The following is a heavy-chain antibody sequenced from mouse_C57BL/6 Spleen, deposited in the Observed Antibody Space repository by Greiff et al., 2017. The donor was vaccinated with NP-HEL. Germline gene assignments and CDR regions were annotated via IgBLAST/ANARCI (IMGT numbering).Heavy chain of an antibody. Sequence: VQLKQSGPVLVKPGASVKMSCKASGYTFTDYYMNWVKQSHGKSLEWIGVINPYNGGTSYHQKFKGKATLTVDKSSSTAYMELKSLTSEDYAVYYCARRGYAVYDYDGAWLAYWGQGTLVTVSA. CDR1: GYTFTDYY. V-gene: IGHV1-19*01. CDR3: ARRGYAVYDYDGAWLAY. J-gene: IGHJ3*01. D-gene: IGHD2-4*01. CDR2: INPYNGGT.